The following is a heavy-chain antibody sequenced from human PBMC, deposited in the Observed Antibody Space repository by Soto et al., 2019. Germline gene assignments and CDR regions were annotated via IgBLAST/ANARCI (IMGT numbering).Heavy chain of an antibody. CDR2: IYPGDSDT. CDR1: GYSFTSYW. D-gene: IGHD3-22*01. J-gene: IGHJ4*02. CDR3: ARASLYYYDSSGYYPYLYYFDY. V-gene: IGHV5-51*01. Sequence: GESLKISCKGSGYSFTSYWIGWVRQMPGKGLEWMGIIYPGDSDTRYSPSVQGQVTISADKSISTAYLQWSSLKASDTAMYYCARASLYYYDSSGYYPYLYYFDYWGQGTLVTVSS.